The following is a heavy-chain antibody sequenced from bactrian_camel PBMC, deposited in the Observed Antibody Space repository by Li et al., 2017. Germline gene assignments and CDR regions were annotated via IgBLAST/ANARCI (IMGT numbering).Heavy chain of an antibody. Sequence: GGGSVQAGGSLRLSCAASGYTYNRNCMAWFRQAPGKEREGVARIYTGSGNTYYADSVKGRFTISQDNAENAVYLQMNSLKPEDTAMYYCAARGPYCYTKLSVRDFTYWGQGTQVTVS. J-gene: IGHJ6*01. V-gene: IGHV3S25*01. CDR2: IYTGSGNT. D-gene: IGHD2*01. CDR1: GYTYNRNC. CDR3: AARGPYCYTKLSVRDFTY.